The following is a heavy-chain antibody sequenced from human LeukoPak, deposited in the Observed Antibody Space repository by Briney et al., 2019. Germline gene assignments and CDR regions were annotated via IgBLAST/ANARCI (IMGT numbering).Heavy chain of an antibody. Sequence: SETLSLTCTVSGGSISSSSYYWGWIRQPPGKGLEWIGSIYYSGSTYYNPSLKSRVTISVDTSKNQFSLKLSSVTAADTAVYYCAREWNGYSSSWYWFDPWGQGTLVTVSS. CDR2: IYYSGST. CDR3: AREWNGYSSSWYWFDP. D-gene: IGHD6-13*01. CDR1: GGSISSSSYY. J-gene: IGHJ5*02. V-gene: IGHV4-39*07.